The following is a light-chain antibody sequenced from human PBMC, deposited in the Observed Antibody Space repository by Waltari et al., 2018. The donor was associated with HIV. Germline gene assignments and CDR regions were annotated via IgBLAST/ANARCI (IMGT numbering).Light chain of an antibody. V-gene: IGLV2-23*01. J-gene: IGLJ2*01. CDR1: SSDVGSYNL. Sequence: QSALTQPASVSGSPGQSLTISCTGTSSDVGSYNLVSWYQQHPGKAPKPMIYEGSKRPSGVSNRFSGSKSGNTASLTISGLQAEDEADYYCCSYAGSSTHVVFGGGTKLTVL. CDR3: CSYAGSSTHVV. CDR2: EGS.